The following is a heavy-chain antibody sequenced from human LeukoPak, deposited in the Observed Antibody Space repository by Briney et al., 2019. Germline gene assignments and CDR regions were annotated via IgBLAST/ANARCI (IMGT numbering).Heavy chain of an antibody. CDR3: FLRVPNAFDI. Sequence: GRSLRLSCAPSVFTFTGSAMHWVREASGKGLEWVGRIRSRANSYATAYAASVKGRFTISRDDSKNTAYLQMNSLQTEDTALYFCFLRVPNAFDIWGQGTMVTVSS. CDR2: IRSRANSYAT. J-gene: IGHJ3*02. V-gene: IGHV3-73*01. D-gene: IGHD4/OR15-4a*01. CDR1: VFTFTGSA.